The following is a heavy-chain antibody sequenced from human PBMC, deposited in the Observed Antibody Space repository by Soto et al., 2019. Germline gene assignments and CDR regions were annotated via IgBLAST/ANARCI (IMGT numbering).Heavy chain of an antibody. CDR3: ARGGRYCSSTSCYFPHYYYYYMDV. Sequence: PSETLSLTCAVYGGSFSGYYWSWIRQPPGKGLEWIGEINHSGSTNYNPSLKSRVTISVDTSKNQFSLKLSSVTAADTAVYYCARGGRYCSSTSCYFPHYYYYYMDVWGKGTTVTVSS. CDR1: GGSFSGYY. CDR2: INHSGST. J-gene: IGHJ6*03. V-gene: IGHV4-34*01. D-gene: IGHD2-2*01.